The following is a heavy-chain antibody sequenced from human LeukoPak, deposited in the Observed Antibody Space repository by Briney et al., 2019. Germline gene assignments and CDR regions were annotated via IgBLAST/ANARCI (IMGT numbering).Heavy chain of an antibody. CDR3: ARPYGSGSYYYYMDV. CDR1: GGTFSSYG. V-gene: IGHV1-69*13. D-gene: IGHD3-10*01. CDR2: FIPTFRTS. J-gene: IGHJ6*03. Sequence: GASVKVSCKASGGTFSSYGITWLRQAPGQGLEWMGWFIPTFRTSNYAQKFQDRLTITADESASIAYMELSSLRSEDTAVYYCARPYGSGSYYYYMDVWGKGTTVTVSS.